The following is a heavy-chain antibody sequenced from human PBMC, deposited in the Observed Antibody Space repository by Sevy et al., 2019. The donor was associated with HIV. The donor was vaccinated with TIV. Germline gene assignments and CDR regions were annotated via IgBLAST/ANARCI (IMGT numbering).Heavy chain of an antibody. CDR2: IKSKNDGGTT. CDR3: TTMGWHGGFDI. V-gene: IGHV3-15*01. CDR1: GFTFSNTW. D-gene: IGHD4-17*01. J-gene: IGHJ3*02. Sequence: GGSLRLSCAASGFTFSNTWMSWVRQAPGKGLELVGRIKSKNDGGTTDYAAPVIGRFTISRDDSKSTLNLRMNSLKIEDTAVYYCTTMGWHGGFDIWGQWAMVTVSS.